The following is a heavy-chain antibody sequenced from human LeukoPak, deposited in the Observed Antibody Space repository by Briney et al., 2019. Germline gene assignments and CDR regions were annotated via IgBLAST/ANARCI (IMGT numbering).Heavy chain of an antibody. J-gene: IGHJ3*02. CDR1: GYTFTSYY. Sequence: GASVKVSCKASGYTFTSYYMHWVRQAPGQGLEWMGIINPSGGSTSYAQKFQGRVTMTRDTSTSTVYMELSRLRSEDTAVYYCGVGATPDAFDIWGQGTMVTVSS. CDR3: GVGATPDAFDI. V-gene: IGHV1-46*01. CDR2: INPSGGST. D-gene: IGHD1-26*01.